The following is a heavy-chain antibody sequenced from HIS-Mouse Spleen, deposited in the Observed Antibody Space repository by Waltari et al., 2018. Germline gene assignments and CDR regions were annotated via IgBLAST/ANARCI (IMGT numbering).Heavy chain of an antibody. CDR3: ARGHDYSNYFDY. CDR1: GYTFTSYD. V-gene: IGHV1-8*01. Sequence: QVQLVQSGAEVKKPGASVKVSCKASGYTFTSYDINWVRQATGQGLEWMGWMNPNSGNTGNAQKFQGRVTMTRKTSRSTAYMERSSLRSEDTAVYYCARGHDYSNYFDYWGQGTLVTVSS. J-gene: IGHJ4*02. CDR2: MNPNSGNT. D-gene: IGHD4-4*01.